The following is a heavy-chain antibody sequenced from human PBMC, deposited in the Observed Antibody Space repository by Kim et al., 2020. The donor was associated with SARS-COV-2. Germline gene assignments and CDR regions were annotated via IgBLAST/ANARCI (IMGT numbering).Heavy chain of an antibody. D-gene: IGHD6-13*01. V-gene: IGHV5-51*01. Sequence: SFQGQVTISADTSISTAYLQWSSLKASDTAMYYCARLSDNIAAAGNGFDYWGQGTLVTVSS. CDR3: ARLSDNIAAAGNGFDY. J-gene: IGHJ4*02.